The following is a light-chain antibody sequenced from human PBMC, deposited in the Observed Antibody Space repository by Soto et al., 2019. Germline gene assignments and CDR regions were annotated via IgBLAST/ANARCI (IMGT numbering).Light chain of an antibody. CDR2: EAS. Sequence: NQMTQSPSSLSASVGDRVTITCRASLGISNYLAWYQQKPGKVPKLLIYEASTLKSGVPSRFSGSGSGTDFTLTISSLQPEYVATYYCQKYNSAPWTFGQGTKVEIK. CDR3: QKYNSAPWT. CDR1: LGISNY. V-gene: IGKV1-27*01. J-gene: IGKJ1*01.